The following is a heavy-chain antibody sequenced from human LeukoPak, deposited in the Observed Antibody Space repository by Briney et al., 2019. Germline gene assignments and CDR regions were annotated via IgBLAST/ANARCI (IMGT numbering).Heavy chain of an antibody. J-gene: IGHJ1*01. CDR2: ISSSGSYI. V-gene: IGHV3-21*01. CDR1: GFTFSSYT. D-gene: IGHD6-19*01. CDR3: ARGFGSGWYAEYFQH. Sequence: GGSLRLSCAASGFTFSSYTMNWVRQAPGKGLEWVSSISSSGSYIYYADSVKGRFTISRDNAKNSLYLQMNSLRAEDTAVYYCARGFGSGWYAEYFQHWGQGTLVTVSS.